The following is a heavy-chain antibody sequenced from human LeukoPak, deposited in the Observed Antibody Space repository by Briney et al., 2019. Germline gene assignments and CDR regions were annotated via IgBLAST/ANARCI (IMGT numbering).Heavy chain of an antibody. J-gene: IGHJ4*02. Sequence: ASVKVSCKASGYTFTSYYMHWVRQAPGQGLEWMGWINTNTGNPTYAQGFTGRFVFSLDTSVSTAYLQISSLKAEDTAVYYCARDRWVNCGGDCYVNYWGQGTLVTVSS. CDR1: GYTFTSYY. CDR2: INTNTGNP. CDR3: ARDRWVNCGGDCYVNY. V-gene: IGHV7-4-1*02. D-gene: IGHD2-21*02.